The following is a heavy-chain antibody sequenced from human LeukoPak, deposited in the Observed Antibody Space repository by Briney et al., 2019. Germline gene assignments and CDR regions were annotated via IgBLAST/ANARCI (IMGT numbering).Heavy chain of an antibody. CDR2: IKQDRSEK. D-gene: IGHD5-18*01. J-gene: IGHJ4*02. V-gene: IGHV3-7*01. CDR3: ARDRFLVQLWFFDY. CDR1: GFTFTNYW. Sequence: GGSLRLSCAASGFTFTNYWMSWVRQAPGKGLELVANIKQDRSEKYYVDSVKGRFTISRDNAKNSLYLQMNSLRAEDTAVYYCARDRFLVQLWFFDYWGQGTLVTVSS.